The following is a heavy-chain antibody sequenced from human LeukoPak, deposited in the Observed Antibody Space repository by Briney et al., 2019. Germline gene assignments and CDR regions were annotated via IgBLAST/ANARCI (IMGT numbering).Heavy chain of an antibody. CDR2: IHHTGTT. V-gene: IGHV4/OR15-8*01. J-gene: IGHJ5*02. D-gene: IGHD4-17*01. CDR3: ARNVSATETTGP. Sequence: SETLSLTCVVSGDSISSNSWWGWVRQPPGQGLEWIGEIHHTGTTNYNPSLKSRVTISADEFNNQFSLKLNSLTAADTAVHYCARNVSATETTGPWGQGTLVTVSS. CDR1: GDSISSNSW.